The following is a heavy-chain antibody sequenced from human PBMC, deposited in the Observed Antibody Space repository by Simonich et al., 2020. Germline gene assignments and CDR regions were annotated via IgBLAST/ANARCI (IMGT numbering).Heavy chain of an antibody. J-gene: IGHJ3*02. CDR2: INSDGSST. V-gene: IGHV3-74*01. D-gene: IGHD4-4*01. CDR1: GFTFRSYW. Sequence: EVQLVESGGGLVQPGWSLRLSCAASGFTFRSYWMHWVRQAPGKGLVWVSLINSDGSSTSYAYSVKGRFTISRDNAKNTLYLQMNSLRAEDTAVYYCARDYSNYDAFDIWGQGTMVTVSS. CDR3: ARDYSNYDAFDI.